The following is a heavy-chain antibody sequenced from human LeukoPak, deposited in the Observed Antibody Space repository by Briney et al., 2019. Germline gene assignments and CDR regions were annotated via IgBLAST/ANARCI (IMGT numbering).Heavy chain of an antibody. CDR3: ARVGGGYSYGWRIYYYYYGMDV. CDR2: IKQDGSEK. CDR1: GFTFSSYW. Sequence: GGSLRLSCAASGFTFSSYWMSWVRQAPGKGLEWVANIKQDGSEKYYVDSVKGRFTISRDNAKNSLYLQMNSLRAEDTAVYYCARVGGGYSYGWRIYYYYYGMDVWGQGTTVTVSS. J-gene: IGHJ6*02. D-gene: IGHD5-18*01. V-gene: IGHV3-7*01.